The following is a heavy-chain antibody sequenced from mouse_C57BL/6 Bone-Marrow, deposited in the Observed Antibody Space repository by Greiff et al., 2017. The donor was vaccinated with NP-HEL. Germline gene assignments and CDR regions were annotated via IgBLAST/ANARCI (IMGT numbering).Heavy chain of an antibody. Sequence: EVKLEESGGDLVKPGGSLKLSCAASGFTFSSYGMSWVRQTPDKRLEWVATISSGGSYTYYPDSVKGRFTISRDNAKNTLYLQMSSLKSEDTAMYYCASYYGSSYPYYYAMDYWGQGTSVTVSS. CDR2: ISSGGSYT. CDR3: ASYYGSSYPYYYAMDY. V-gene: IGHV5-6*02. J-gene: IGHJ4*01. D-gene: IGHD1-1*01. CDR1: GFTFSSYG.